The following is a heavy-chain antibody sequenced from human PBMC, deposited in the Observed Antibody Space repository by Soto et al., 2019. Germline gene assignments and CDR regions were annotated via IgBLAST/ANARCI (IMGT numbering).Heavy chain of an antibody. Sequence: QVQLVQSGAEVKKPGSSVKVSCKASGGTFSSYAISWVRQAPGQGLEWMGGIIPIFGTANYAQKFQGRVTTTGDESTNTAYMEVSSLRSEETGVCYCARLLGWGYYDSSGRGGDYWGQGTLVTVSS. CDR3: ARLLGWGYYDSSGRGGDY. CDR1: GGTFSSYA. CDR2: IIPIFGTA. V-gene: IGHV1-69*01. D-gene: IGHD3-22*01. J-gene: IGHJ4*02.